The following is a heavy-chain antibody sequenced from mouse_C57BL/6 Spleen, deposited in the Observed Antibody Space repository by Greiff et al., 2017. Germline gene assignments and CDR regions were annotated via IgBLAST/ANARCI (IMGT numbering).Heavy chain of an antibody. Sequence: DVQLVESGGGLVKPGGSLKLSCAASGFTFSDYGMHWVRQAPAKGLEWVAYISSGSSTIYYADTVKGRFTISRDNAKNTLFLQMTSLRSEDTAMYYCARAEYYYDYDGAMDYWGQGTSVTVSS. CDR1: GFTFSDYG. D-gene: IGHD2-4*01. J-gene: IGHJ4*01. CDR2: ISSGSSTI. V-gene: IGHV5-17*01. CDR3: ARAEYYYDYDGAMDY.